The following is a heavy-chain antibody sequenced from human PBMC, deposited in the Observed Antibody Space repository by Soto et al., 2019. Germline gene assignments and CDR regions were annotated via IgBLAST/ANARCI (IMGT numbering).Heavy chain of an antibody. CDR2: IYYSGST. CDR3: MLGSGWKDFDY. Sequence: QLQLQESGPGLVKPSETLSLTCTVSGGSISSSSYYWGWIRQPPGKGLEWIGSIYYSGSTYYNPSLERRVTISVDTSKNQFSLKLSSVTAADTAVYYCMLGSGWKDFDYWGQGTLVTVSS. V-gene: IGHV4-39*01. D-gene: IGHD3-22*01. J-gene: IGHJ4*02. CDR1: GGSISSSSYY.